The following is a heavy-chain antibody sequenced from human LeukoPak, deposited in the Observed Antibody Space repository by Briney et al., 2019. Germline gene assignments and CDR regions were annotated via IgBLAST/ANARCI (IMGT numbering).Heavy chain of an antibody. J-gene: IGHJ3*02. CDR2: ISTDSLTI. CDR3: ARKAQTGSHSGPFDI. CDR1: GFTFSSHA. V-gene: IGHV3-48*04. Sequence: GGSLRLSCAASGFTFSSHAMNWVRQAPGKGLERISSISTDSLTIKYADFVSGQFTISRDNAEHLLFLQMNSLRAEDTAVYYCARKAQTGSHSGPFDIWGQGTLVTVSS. D-gene: IGHD1-26*01.